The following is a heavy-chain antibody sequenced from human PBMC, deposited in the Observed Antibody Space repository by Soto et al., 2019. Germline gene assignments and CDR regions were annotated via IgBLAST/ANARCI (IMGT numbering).Heavy chain of an antibody. CDR1: GFTFSSYG. D-gene: IGHD4-17*01. CDR2: ISYDGSNK. V-gene: IGHV3-30*18. CDR3: AKGSNDYGDYTLGGMDV. J-gene: IGHJ6*02. Sequence: QVQLVESGGGVVQPGRSLRLSCAASGFTFSSYGMHWVRQAPSKGLEWVAVISYDGSNKYYADSVKGRFTISRDNSKNTLYLQMNSLRAEDTAVYYCAKGSNDYGDYTLGGMDVRGLGTTVTVSS.